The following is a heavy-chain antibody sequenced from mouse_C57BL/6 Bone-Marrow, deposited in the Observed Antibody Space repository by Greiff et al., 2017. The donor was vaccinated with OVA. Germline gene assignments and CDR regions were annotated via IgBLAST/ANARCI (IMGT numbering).Heavy chain of an antibody. CDR1: GFTFSSYA. CDR3: ARDLAWFAY. V-gene: IGHV5-4*01. CDR2: ISDGGSYT. J-gene: IGHJ3*01. Sequence: EVKLMESGGGLVKPGGSLKLSCAASGFTFSSYAMSWVRQTPEKRLEWVATISDGGSYTYYPDNVKGRFTISRDNAKNNLYRQMSHLKSEDTAMYYCARDLAWFAYWGQGTLVTVSA.